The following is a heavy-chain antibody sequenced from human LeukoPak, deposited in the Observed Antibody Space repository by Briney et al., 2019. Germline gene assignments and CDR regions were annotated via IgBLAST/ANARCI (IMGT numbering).Heavy chain of an antibody. CDR2: IKQDGSEK. V-gene: IGHV3-7*01. D-gene: IGHD3-3*01. CDR1: GFTVSNNY. J-gene: IGHJ6*02. CDR3: ARDPYYDFWSGYYPSYYYYGMDV. Sequence: PGGSLRLSCVVSGFTVSNNYMKWVRQAPGKGLEWVANIKQDGSEKYYVDSVKGRFTISRDNAKNSLYLQMNSLRAEDTAVYYCARDPYYDFWSGYYPSYYYYGMDVWGQGTTVTVSS.